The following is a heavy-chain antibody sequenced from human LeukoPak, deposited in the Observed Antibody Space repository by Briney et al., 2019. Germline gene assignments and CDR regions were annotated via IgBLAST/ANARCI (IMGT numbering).Heavy chain of an antibody. J-gene: IGHJ4*02. D-gene: IGHD4-17*01. Sequence: PSETLSLTCTVSGGSISSSNYYWGWIRQPPGKGLEWIGNIYTSGSTNYNPSLKSRVTISVDTSKNQFSLKLSSVTAADTAVYYCAREEYGDSQTYWGQGTLVTVSS. CDR1: GGSISSSNYY. CDR2: IYTSGST. V-gene: IGHV4-39*07. CDR3: AREEYGDSQTY.